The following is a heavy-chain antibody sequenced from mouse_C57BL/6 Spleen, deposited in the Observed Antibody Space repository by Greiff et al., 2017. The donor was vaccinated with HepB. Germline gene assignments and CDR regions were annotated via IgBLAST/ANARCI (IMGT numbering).Heavy chain of an antibody. CDR2: IYPGSGNT. V-gene: IGHV1-76*01. D-gene: IGHD2-4*01. Sequence: QVHVKQSGAELVRPGASVKLSCKASGYTFTDYYINWVKQRPGQGLEWIARIYPGSGNTYYNEKFKGKATLTAEKSSSTAYMQLSILTSEDSAVYCCTRSAGLRPYDAMDYWGQGTSVTVSS. J-gene: IGHJ4*01. CDR1: GYTFTDYY. CDR3: TRSAGLRPYDAMDY.